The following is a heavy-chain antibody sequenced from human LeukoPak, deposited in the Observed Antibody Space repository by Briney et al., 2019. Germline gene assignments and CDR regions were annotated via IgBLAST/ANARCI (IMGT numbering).Heavy chain of an antibody. CDR3: ARDTENYYDSSGGVDY. D-gene: IGHD3-22*01. Sequence: KAGGSLRLSCAASGFTFSDYYMSWIRQAPGKGLEWVSYISSSGSTIYYADSVKGRFTISRDNAKNSLYLQMNSLRAEDTAVYYCARDTENYYDSSGGVDYWGQGTLVTVSS. CDR2: ISSSGSTI. V-gene: IGHV3-11*01. CDR1: GFTFSDYY. J-gene: IGHJ4*02.